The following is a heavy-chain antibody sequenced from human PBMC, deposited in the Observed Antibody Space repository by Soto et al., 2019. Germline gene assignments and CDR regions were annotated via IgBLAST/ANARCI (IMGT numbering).Heavy chain of an antibody. CDR1: GGTFSTFA. J-gene: IGHJ4*02. CDR2: IIPMFDTV. CDR3: ARGEMATMWNLDY. V-gene: IGHV1-69*06. Sequence: QVQLVQSGAEVKKPGSSVKVSCKASGGTFSTFAISWVRQAPGQGIEWMGNIIPMFDTVSYAPNFKGRVTITADKCTKTANMELSSLRSEDTAVYYCARGEMATMWNLDYWGQGTLVTVSS. D-gene: IGHD5-12*01.